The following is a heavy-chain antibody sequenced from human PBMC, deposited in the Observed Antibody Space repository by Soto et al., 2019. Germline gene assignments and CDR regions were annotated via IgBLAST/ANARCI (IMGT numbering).Heavy chain of an antibody. CDR2: MSGGGDTT. CDR3: ARDLLSTYYGMDV. D-gene: IGHD1-26*01. Sequence: GGSLRLSCAASGFTFSSYAMTWVRQAPGKGLEWVSAMSGGGDTTYSADSVKGRFTISRDNAKNTLYLQMNSLGAEDTAVYYCARDLLSTYYGMDVSGPGTTVTVYS. V-gene: IGHV3-23*01. CDR1: GFTFSSYA. J-gene: IGHJ6*02.